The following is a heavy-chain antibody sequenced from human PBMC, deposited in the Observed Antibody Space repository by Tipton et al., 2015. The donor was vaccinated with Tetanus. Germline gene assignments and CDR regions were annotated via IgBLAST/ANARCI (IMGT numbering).Heavy chain of an antibody. J-gene: IGHJ3*02. D-gene: IGHD1-14*01. V-gene: IGHV1-46*01. Sequence: QLVQSGAEVKKPGASVKVSCKASGYSFTTYWVHWVRQAPGQGLEWMGMVNPSGGSGRYSQNFEGRVTMTSDTSTNTVYMELRSLTSDDTAVYYCVQDADMWGVRKVFDIWGQGTMVTVSS. CDR3: VQDADMWGVRKVFDI. CDR1: GYSFTTYW. CDR2: VNPSGGSG.